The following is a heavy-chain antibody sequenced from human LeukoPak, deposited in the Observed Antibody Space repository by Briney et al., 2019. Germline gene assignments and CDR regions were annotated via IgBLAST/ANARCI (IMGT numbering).Heavy chain of an antibody. D-gene: IGHD3-10*01. CDR1: GYTFTSYA. V-gene: IGHV7-4-1*02. J-gene: IGHJ4*02. CDR3: ARPHYGSGSYPYFDY. CDR2: INTNTGNP. Sequence: ASVKVSCKASGYTFTSYAMNWVRQAPGQGLEWVGWINTNTGNPTYAQGFTGRFVFSLDTSVSTAYLQISSLKAEDTAVCYCARPHYGSGSYPYFDYWGQGTLVTVSS.